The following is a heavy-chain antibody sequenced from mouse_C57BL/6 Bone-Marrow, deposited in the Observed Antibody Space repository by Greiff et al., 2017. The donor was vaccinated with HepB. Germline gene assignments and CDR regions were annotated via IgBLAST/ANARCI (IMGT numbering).Heavy chain of an antibody. D-gene: IGHD2-1*01. CDR1: GYTFTSYW. CDR3: ARSVYYGNYADY. CDR2: IYPGSGST. V-gene: IGHV1-55*01. J-gene: IGHJ2*01. Sequence: QVQLQQPGAELVKPGASVKMSCKASGYTFTSYWITWVKQRPGQGLEWIGDIYPGSGSTNYNEKFKSKATLTVDTSSSTAYMQLSSLTSEDSAVYYCARSVYYGNYADYWGQGTTLTVSS.